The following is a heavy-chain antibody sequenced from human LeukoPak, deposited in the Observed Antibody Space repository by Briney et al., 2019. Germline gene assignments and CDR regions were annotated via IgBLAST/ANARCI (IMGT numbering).Heavy chain of an antibody. CDR1: GGSISSSSYY. Sequence: SETLSLTCTVSGGSISSSSYYWGWIRQPPGKGLEWIGSIYYSGSTYYNPSLKSRVTISVDTSKNQFSLKLSSVTAADTAVYYCASQYYYGSGSYYPFDYWGQGTLVTVSS. V-gene: IGHV4-39*01. CDR3: ASQYYYGSGSYYPFDY. J-gene: IGHJ4*02. CDR2: IYYSGST. D-gene: IGHD3-10*01.